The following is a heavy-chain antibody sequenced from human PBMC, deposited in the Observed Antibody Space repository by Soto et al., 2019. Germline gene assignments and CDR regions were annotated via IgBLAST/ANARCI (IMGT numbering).Heavy chain of an antibody. CDR3: VRASSSSLRSFDP. V-gene: IGHV3-30-3*01. Sequence: QVQLVESGGGVVQPGRSLRLSCAASGFTFSVYTMHWVRQAPGKGLEWVAVISHDGSTIYYADSVKGRLTISRDNSQNMLYVQMNSLRVEDTAVYYCVRASSSSLRSFDPWGQGALVTVSS. J-gene: IGHJ5*02. CDR2: ISHDGSTI. CDR1: GFTFSVYT. D-gene: IGHD6-6*01.